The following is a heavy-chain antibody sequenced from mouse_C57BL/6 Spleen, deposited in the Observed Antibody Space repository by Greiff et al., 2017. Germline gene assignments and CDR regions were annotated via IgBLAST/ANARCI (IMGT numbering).Heavy chain of an antibody. CDR3: ARYNYDYGAMDY. J-gene: IGHJ4*01. D-gene: IGHD2-4*01. Sequence: EVMLVESGGGLVQPGGSLSLSCAASGFTFTDYYMRWVRQPPGQALEWLGFIRNKANGYTTEYSATVKGRFTSYRDNCQIILDLQMNALRAEDSATDYCARYNYDYGAMDYWGQGTSVTVSS. CDR1: GFTFTDYY. V-gene: IGHV7-3*01. CDR2: IRNKANGYTT.